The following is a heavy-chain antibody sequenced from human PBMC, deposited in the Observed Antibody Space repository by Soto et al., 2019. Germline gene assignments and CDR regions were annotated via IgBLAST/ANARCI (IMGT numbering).Heavy chain of an antibody. Sequence: QVQLVQSGAEVKKPGASVKVSCKASGYTFTSYGISWVRQAPGQGLVWRGWISAYKGNTNYAQKLQGRVTMTTDTSTSTAYLELTSLRSDDTAVYCCARDHSFGGPFDPWGQGTLVTVSS. D-gene: IGHD3-10*01. V-gene: IGHV1-18*01. CDR1: GYTFTSYG. J-gene: IGHJ5*02. CDR3: ARDHSFGGPFDP. CDR2: ISAYKGNT.